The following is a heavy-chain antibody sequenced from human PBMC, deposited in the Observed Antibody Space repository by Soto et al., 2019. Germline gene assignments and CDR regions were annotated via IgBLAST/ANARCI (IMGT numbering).Heavy chain of an antibody. J-gene: IGHJ4*02. CDR3: ARVREGMVRGVPQYYFDY. Sequence: QVQLVQSGAEVKKPGASVKVSCKASGYTFTGYYMHWVRQAPGQGLEWMGWINPNSGGTNYAQKFQGWVTMTRDTPISTAYMELSRLRSDDTAVYYCARVREGMVRGVPQYYFDYWGQGTLVTVSS. V-gene: IGHV1-2*04. CDR1: GYTFTGYY. CDR2: INPNSGGT. D-gene: IGHD3-10*01.